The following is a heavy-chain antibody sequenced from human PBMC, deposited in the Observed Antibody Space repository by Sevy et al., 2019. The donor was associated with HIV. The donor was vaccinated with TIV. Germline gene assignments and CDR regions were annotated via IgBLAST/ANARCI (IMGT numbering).Heavy chain of an antibody. Sequence: SETLSLTCTVSGDSISSGDYYWSWIRQPPGKGLEWIGYIYYSGSIYYNPSLSSRVTISLDTSKNQFSLKLSSVTAADTAVYFCARDPREAARGYSFGFWGQGVLVTVSS. CDR1: GDSISSGDYY. D-gene: IGHD5-18*01. V-gene: IGHV4-30-4*08. J-gene: IGHJ4*02. CDR2: IYYSGSI. CDR3: ARDPREAARGYSFGF.